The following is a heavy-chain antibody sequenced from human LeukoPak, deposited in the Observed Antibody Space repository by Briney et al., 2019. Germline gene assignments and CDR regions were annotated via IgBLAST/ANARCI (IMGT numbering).Heavy chain of an antibody. J-gene: IGHJ4*02. Sequence: PSETLSLTCTVSGGSISSSSYYWGWIRQPPGKGLEWIGSIYYSGSTYYNPSLKSRVTISVDTSKNQFSLKLSSVTAADTAVYYCARDQFLGYCSGGSCPGDWGQGTLVTVSS. CDR2: IYYSGST. CDR1: GGSISSSSYY. CDR3: ARDQFLGYCSGGSCPGD. V-gene: IGHV4-39*07. D-gene: IGHD2-15*01.